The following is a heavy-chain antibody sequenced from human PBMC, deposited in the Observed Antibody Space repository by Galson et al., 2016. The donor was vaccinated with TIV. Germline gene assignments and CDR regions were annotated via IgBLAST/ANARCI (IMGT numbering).Heavy chain of an antibody. CDR1: GSSFATFW. CDR2: IYPADSET. D-gene: IGHD3-3*01. V-gene: IGHV5-51*03. CDR3: ARPHDFWSGPGYLYMDV. J-gene: IGHJ6*03. Sequence: QSGAEVKKPGESLKISCKASGSSFATFWVGWVRQMPGQGLEWMGVIYPADSETRYSPSFQGQVTISADKSISTAYLQWSSLKASDTAIYYCARPHDFWSGPGYLYMDVWGQGTTVSVSS.